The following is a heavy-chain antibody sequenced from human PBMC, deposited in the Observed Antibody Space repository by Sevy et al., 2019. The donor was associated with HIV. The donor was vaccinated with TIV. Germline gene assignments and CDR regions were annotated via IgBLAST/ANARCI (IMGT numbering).Heavy chain of an antibody. CDR1: GFTLTSYT. V-gene: IGHV3-21*01. J-gene: IGHJ4*02. D-gene: IGHD2-15*01. Sequence: GGSLRLSCAASGFTLTSYTLNWVRQAPGKGLEWVSFISSTSSHIIYADSVKGRFTVSRDNAKNSLYLQMNSLRAEDTAVYYCARVRYCSGGSCYSLDYWGQGTRVTVSS. CDR2: ISSTSSHI. CDR3: ARVRYCSGGSCYSLDY.